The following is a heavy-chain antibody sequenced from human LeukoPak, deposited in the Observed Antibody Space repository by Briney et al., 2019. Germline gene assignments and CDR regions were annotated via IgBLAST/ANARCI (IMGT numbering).Heavy chain of an antibody. CDR3: ARDTQYDYVWGSYRQNDY. CDR1: GGSFSGYY. CDR2: IYYSGST. J-gene: IGHJ4*02. D-gene: IGHD3-16*02. Sequence: SETLSLTCAVYGGSFSGYYWGWIRQPPGKGLEWIGSIYYSGSTYYNPSLKSRVTISVDTSKNQFSLKLSSVTAADTAVYYCARDTQYDYVWGSYRQNDYWGQGTLVTVSS. V-gene: IGHV4-34*01.